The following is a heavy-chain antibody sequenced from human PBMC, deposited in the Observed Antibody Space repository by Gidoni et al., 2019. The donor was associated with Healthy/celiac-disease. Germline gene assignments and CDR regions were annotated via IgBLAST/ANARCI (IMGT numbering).Heavy chain of an antibody. Sequence: EVQLVESGGGLVQPGGSLRLSCAASGFTFSSYWMSWGRQAPGKGLEWVANIKQDGSEKYYVDSVKGRFTISRDNAKNSLYLQMNSLRAEDTAVYYCARDWAKLARDAFDIWGQGTMVTVSS. J-gene: IGHJ3*02. V-gene: IGHV3-7*01. CDR1: GFTFSSYW. D-gene: IGHD1-26*01. CDR2: IKQDGSEK. CDR3: ARDWAKLARDAFDI.